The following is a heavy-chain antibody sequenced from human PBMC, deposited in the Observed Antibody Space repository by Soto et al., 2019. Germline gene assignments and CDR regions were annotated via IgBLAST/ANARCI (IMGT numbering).Heavy chain of an antibody. D-gene: IGHD3-16*02. CDR3: TTYDYIWGSHRYRWVY. J-gene: IGHJ4*02. V-gene: IGHV3-15*01. CDR2: IKRETDGGTM. Sequence: VQLVESGGDLVKPGGSLRLSCAASGFTFSQSWMGWVRQAPGKGLEWVARIKRETDGGTMDYAAPVEVRFAISRDDSQKTLFLQLNSLQTDDTAVYDCTTYDYIWGSHRYRWVYWVQGTLVTVSS. CDR1: GFTFSQSW.